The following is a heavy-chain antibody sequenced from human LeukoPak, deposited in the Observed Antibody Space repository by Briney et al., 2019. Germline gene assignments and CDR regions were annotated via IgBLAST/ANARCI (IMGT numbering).Heavy chain of an antibody. CDR1: GFTFSSYG. D-gene: IGHD1-26*01. CDR2: ISYDGSNK. Sequence: GGSLRLSCAASGFTFSSYGMHWVRQAPGKGLEWVAVISYDGSNKYYADSVKGRFTISRDNSKNTLYLQMNSLRAEDTAVYYCAKDEVGAFDYWGQGTLVTVSS. V-gene: IGHV3-30*18. CDR3: AKDEVGAFDY. J-gene: IGHJ4*02.